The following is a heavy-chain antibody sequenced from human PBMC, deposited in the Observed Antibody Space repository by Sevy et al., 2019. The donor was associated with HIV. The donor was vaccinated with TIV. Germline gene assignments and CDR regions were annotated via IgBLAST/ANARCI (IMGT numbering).Heavy chain of an antibody. CDR2: IIPIIGTA. D-gene: IGHD5-12*01. CDR1: GGTFSSYA. V-gene: IGHV1-69*13. Sequence: ASVKVSCKASGGTFSSYAISWVRQAPGQGLEWMGGIIPIIGTANYAQKFQGRVTITADESTSTAYMELSSLGSEDTAVYYCARGARGYSGYDSYYFDYWGQGTLVTVSS. J-gene: IGHJ4*02. CDR3: ARGARGYSGYDSYYFDY.